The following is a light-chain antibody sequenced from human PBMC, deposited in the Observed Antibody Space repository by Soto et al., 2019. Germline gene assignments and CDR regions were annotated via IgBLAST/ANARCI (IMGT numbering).Light chain of an antibody. Sequence: DIQMTQSPSTLSAAVGERVTITCRANQSVNIWLAWYQQKPGQAPKLLIEKASTLQSGVPSRFSGGGSGTEFTLTISNLQPEDFATYYCQQYDRSSRTFGQGTKVDIK. CDR2: KAS. CDR1: QSVNIW. V-gene: IGKV1-5*03. CDR3: QQYDRSSRT. J-gene: IGKJ1*01.